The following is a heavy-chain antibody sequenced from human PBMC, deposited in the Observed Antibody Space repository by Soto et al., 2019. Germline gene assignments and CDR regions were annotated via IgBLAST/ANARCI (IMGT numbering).Heavy chain of an antibody. D-gene: IGHD3-22*01. J-gene: IGHJ4*02. V-gene: IGHV3-30*18. CDR3: AKEHYYDSSGYYPFDY. CDR2: ISYDGSNT. CDR1: GFTFSSYG. Sequence: GGSLRLSCAASGFTFSSYGMHWVRQAPGKGLEWVAVISYDGSNTYYADSVKGRFTISRDNSKNTLYLQMNSLRAEDTAVYYCAKEHYYDSSGYYPFDYWGQGTLVTVSS.